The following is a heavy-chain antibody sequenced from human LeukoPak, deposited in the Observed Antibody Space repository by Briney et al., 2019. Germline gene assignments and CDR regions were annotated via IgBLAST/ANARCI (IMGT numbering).Heavy chain of an antibody. CDR1: GFTFSSYW. J-gene: IGHJ4*02. V-gene: IGHV3-7*01. Sequence: PGGSLRLSCAAAGFTFSSYWMSWVRQAPGKGLEWVANIKQGGSEKYYMDSVKGRFTIPRDKAKNSLYLQMNSLRAEDKAVYYCARADYDYVWGSYRQYYFDYWGQGTLVTVSS. CDR2: IKQGGSEK. CDR3: ARADYDYVWGSYRQYYFDY. D-gene: IGHD3-16*02.